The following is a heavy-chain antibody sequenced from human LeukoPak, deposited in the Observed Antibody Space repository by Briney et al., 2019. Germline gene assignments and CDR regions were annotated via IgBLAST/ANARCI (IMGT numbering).Heavy chain of an antibody. D-gene: IGHD6-13*01. V-gene: IGHV1-18*01. CDR3: AFRAAADTYYYYYMDV. CDR2: ISAYNGNT. CDR1: GYTFTSYG. J-gene: IGHJ6*03. Sequence: EASVKVSCKASGYTFTSYGISWVRQAPGQGLEWMGWISAYNGNTNYAQKLQGRVTMTTDTSTSTAYMELRSLRSDDTAVYYCAFRAAADTYYYYYMDVWGKGTTVTVSS.